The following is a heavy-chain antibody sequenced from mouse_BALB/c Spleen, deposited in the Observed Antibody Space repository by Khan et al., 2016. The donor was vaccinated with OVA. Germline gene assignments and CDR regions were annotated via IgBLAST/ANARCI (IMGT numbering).Heavy chain of an antibody. J-gene: IGHJ3*01. CDR3: VGDGAYHRNDGWFAY. CDR1: GYTFTSYT. D-gene: IGHD2-14*01. V-gene: IGHV1-4*01. CDR2: INPSNGYT. Sequence: QVRLQQSGAELARPGASVKMSCKASGYTFTSYTIHWIKLRPGQGLEWIGFINPSNGYTNYNQKFKDKATLTADKSSTTVYMQLSSLTSDDSAVYNCVGDGAYHRNDGWFAYWGQGTLVTVSA.